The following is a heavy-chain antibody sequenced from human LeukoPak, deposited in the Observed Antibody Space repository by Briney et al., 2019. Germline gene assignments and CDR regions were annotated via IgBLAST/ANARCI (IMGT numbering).Heavy chain of an antibody. CDR2: ISPSGSST. Sequence: ASVKVSCKASGYIFTSYYMYWVRQAPGQGLEWIGIISPSGSSTTYAQKFQGRVTMTRDMSTSTVYMELSSLRSEDTAVYYCVKPSLFGRGGDVWGKGTTVTVSS. CDR1: GYIFTSYY. J-gene: IGHJ6*04. CDR3: VKPSLFGRGGDV. V-gene: IGHV1-46*01. D-gene: IGHD3/OR15-3a*01.